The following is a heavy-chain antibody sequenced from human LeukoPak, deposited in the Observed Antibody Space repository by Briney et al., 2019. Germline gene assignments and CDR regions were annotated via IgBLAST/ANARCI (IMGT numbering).Heavy chain of an antibody. CDR3: ARCSGGYYFDY. V-gene: IGHV3-48*03. CDR1: GFTFSSYE. Sequence: GGSLRLSCAASGFTFSSYEMNWVRQAPGKGLEWVSYISSVGTTIYYADSVNGRFTISRDNAKNSLYLQMNSLRAEDTAIYYCARCSGGYYFDYWGQGTLVTVSS. D-gene: IGHD2-15*01. CDR2: ISSVGTTI. J-gene: IGHJ4*02.